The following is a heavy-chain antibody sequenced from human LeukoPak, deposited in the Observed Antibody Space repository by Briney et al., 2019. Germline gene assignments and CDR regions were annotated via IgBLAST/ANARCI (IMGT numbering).Heavy chain of an antibody. J-gene: IGHJ5*02. V-gene: IGHV1-2*02. CDR3: ARGGPYGSGFDP. D-gene: IGHD3-10*01. Sequence: ASVKVAFKASGYTFTGYYMHWVRQAPGQGLEWMGWINPNSGGTNYAQKFQGRVTMTRDTSISTAYMELSRLRSDDTAVYYCARGGPYGSGFDPWGQGTLVTVSS. CDR2: INPNSGGT. CDR1: GYTFTGYY.